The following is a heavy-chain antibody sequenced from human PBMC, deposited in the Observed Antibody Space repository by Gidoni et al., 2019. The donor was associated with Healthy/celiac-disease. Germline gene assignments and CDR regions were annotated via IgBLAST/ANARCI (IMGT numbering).Heavy chain of an antibody. V-gene: IGHV2-70*01. D-gene: IGHD1-26*01. CDR3: ARFPVGATTDDAFDI. CDR2: IDWDDDK. CDR1: GFSLSTSGMC. J-gene: IGHJ3*02. Sequence: QVTLRESGPALVKPTQTLTLTCTFSGFSLSTSGMCVSWIRQPPGKALEWLALIDWDDDKYYSTSLKTRLTISKDTSKNQVVLTMTNMDPVDTATYYCARFPVGATTDDAFDIWGQGTMVTVSS.